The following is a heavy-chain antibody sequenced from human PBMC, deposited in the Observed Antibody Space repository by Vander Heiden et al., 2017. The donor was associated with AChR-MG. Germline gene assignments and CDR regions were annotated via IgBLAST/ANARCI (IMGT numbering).Heavy chain of an antibody. CDR2: ISYDGSNK. CDR3: AKDLGPYSSSWGRGDDAFDI. V-gene: IGHV3-30*18. Sequence: QVQLVESGGGVVQPGRSLRLSCAASGFTFSTYGLHWVRQAPGKGLEWVAVISYDGSNKYYADSVKGRFTISRDNSKNTLYLQMNSLRAEDTAVYYCAKDLGPYSSSWGRGDDAFDIWGQGTMVTVSS. CDR1: GFTFSTYG. D-gene: IGHD6-13*01. J-gene: IGHJ3*02.